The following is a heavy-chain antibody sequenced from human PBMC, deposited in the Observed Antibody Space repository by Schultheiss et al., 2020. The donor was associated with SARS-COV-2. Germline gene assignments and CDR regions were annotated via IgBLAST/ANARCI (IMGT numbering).Heavy chain of an antibody. V-gene: IGHV4-31*03. CDR2: IYYSGTT. D-gene: IGHD1-7*01. J-gene: IGHJ3*02. CDR3: ARGSLTGTTEDAFDI. Sequence: SETLSLTCTVSGGSIRSSSYYWGWIRQPPGKGLEWIGYIYYSGTTYYNPSLKSRVTISVDTSKNQFSLKLSSVTAADTAVYYCARGSLTGTTEDAFDIWGQGKMVTVSS. CDR1: GGSIRSSSYY.